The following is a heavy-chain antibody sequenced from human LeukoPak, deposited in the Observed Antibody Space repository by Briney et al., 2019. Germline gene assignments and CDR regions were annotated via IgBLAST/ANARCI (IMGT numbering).Heavy chain of an antibody. CDR3: TEMNDRDAFRI. D-gene: IGHD5-24*01. CDR1: GFTFSNAW. CDR2: IKNKVDGGTT. Sequence: GGSLRLSCAASGFTFSNAWMSWVRQAPGKGLEWVGLIKNKVDGGTTEYAAPVKGRFTISRDDSENTLYLQMNSLKTEDTAMYYCTEMNDRDAFRIWRQGTMVTVSS. V-gene: IGHV3-15*01. J-gene: IGHJ3*02.